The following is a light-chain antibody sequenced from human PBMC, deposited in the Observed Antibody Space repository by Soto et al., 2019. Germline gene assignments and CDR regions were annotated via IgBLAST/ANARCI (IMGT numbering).Light chain of an antibody. CDR1: SSNIGSHY. Sequence: QPVLTQPPSASGTPGQRVTMSCSGSSSNIGSHYVYWYQQLPGTAPKVLLYRNNQRPSGVPDRFSGSKSGTSASLAISGRRSEDEADYYCATWYDSLSVLFGGWNKVTVI. CDR2: RNN. V-gene: IGLV1-47*01. CDR3: ATWYDSLSVL. J-gene: IGLJ2*01.